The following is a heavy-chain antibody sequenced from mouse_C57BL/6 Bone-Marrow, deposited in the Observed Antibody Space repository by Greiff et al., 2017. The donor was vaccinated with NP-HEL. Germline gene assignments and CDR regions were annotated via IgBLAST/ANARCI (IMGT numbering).Heavy chain of an antibody. V-gene: IGHV1-69*01. CDR1: GYTFTSYW. Sequence: QVQLQQPGAELVMPGASVKLSCKASGYTFTSYWMHWVKQRPGQGLEWIGEIDPSDSYTNYNQKFKGKSTLTVDKSSSTAYMQLSSLTSEDSAVYYCARSYDGNTLGFAYWGQGTLVTVSA. D-gene: IGHD2-3*01. J-gene: IGHJ3*01. CDR3: ARSYDGNTLGFAY. CDR2: IDPSDSYT.